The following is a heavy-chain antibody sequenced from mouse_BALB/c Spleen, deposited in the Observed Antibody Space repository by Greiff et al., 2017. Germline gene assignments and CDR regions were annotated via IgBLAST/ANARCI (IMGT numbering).Heavy chain of an antibody. D-gene: IGHD2-1*01. CDR3: ARRGGNYGWYFDV. CDR2: ISYSGST. Sequence: EVKLQESGPGLVKPSQSLSLTCTVTGYSITSDYAWNWIRQFPGNKLEWMGYISYSGSTSYNPSLKSRISITRDTSKNQFFLQLNSVTTEDTATYYCARRGGNYGWYFDVWGAGTTVTVSS. CDR1: GYSITSDYA. V-gene: IGHV3-2*02. J-gene: IGHJ1*01.